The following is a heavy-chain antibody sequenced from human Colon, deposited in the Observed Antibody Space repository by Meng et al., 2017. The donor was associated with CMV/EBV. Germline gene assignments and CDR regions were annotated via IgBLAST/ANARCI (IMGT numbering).Heavy chain of an antibody. D-gene: IGHD3-16*01. CDR1: GGSVSTANYY. Sequence: GSLRLSCTVSGGSVSTANYYWSWVRQPPGKGLEWIGYISYNGKTNYNPSLKSRVTITRDTSKNQFSLELTSVTAADTAFYYCARDRLGGIDFWGQGTLVTVSS. CDR3: ARDRLGGIDF. V-gene: IGHV4-61*01. CDR2: ISYNGKT. J-gene: IGHJ4*02.